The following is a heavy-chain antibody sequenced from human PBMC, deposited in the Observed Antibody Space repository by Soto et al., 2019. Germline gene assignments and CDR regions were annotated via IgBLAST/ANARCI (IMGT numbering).Heavy chain of an antibody. CDR2: IYYSGST. Sequence: PSETLSLTCTVSGGSVSSASYYWTWIRQPPGKGLEWIGYIYYSGSTNYNPSLKSRVTMSVDTFKNQFSLKLTSVTAADTAVYYCARDIRGYSRAFDSWGHGTLVT. CDR1: GGSVSSASYY. D-gene: IGHD5-18*01. CDR3: ARDIRGYSRAFDS. J-gene: IGHJ4*01. V-gene: IGHV4-61*01.